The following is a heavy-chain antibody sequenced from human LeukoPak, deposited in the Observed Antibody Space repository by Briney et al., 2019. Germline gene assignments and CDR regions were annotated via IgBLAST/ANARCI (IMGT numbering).Heavy chain of an antibody. Sequence: GGTLRLSCAASGFTFSSYGMSWVRQAPGKGLEWVSAISGSGGSAYYADSVKGRFTISRDNSKNTLYLQMNSLRAEDTAVYYCAKSRRGYSGYDAFDYWGQGTLVTVSS. D-gene: IGHD5-12*01. CDR2: ISGSGGSA. J-gene: IGHJ4*02. CDR1: GFTFSSYG. CDR3: AKSRRGYSGYDAFDY. V-gene: IGHV3-23*01.